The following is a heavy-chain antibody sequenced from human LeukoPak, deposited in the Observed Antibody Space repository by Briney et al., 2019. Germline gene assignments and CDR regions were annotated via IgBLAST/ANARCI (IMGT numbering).Heavy chain of an antibody. V-gene: IGHV3-7*03. CDR2: IKQDGSEK. D-gene: IGHD5-12*01. Sequence: GGSLRLSCAASGFTFSSYWVSWVRQAPGKGLEWVANIKQDGSEKYYVDSVKGRFTISRDNAKNSLYLQMNSLRAEDTAVYYCARDTAAWLRHYYYYYGMDVWGQGTTVTVSS. J-gene: IGHJ6*02. CDR3: ARDTAAWLRHYYYYYGMDV. CDR1: GFTFSSYW.